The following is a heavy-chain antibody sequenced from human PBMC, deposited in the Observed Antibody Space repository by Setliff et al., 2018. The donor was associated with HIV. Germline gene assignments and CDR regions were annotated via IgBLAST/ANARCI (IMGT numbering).Heavy chain of an antibody. J-gene: IGHJ4*02. CDR3: ARHLYFASGSYYNPLFFDY. V-gene: IGHV4-38-2*01. CDR1: GFSISGGSY. D-gene: IGHD3-10*01. CDR2: IYHSGST. Sequence: PSETLSLTCAVSGFSISGGSYWGWIRQPPGKGLEWIASIYHSGSTYYNPSLKSRVTISADTSKRQFSLKLSSVTAADTAVYYCARHLYFASGSYYNPLFFDYWGQGTLVTVSS.